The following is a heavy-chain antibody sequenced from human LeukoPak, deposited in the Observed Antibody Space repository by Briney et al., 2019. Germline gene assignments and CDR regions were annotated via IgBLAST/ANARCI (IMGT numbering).Heavy chain of an antibody. D-gene: IGHD6-13*01. V-gene: IGHV3-30-3*01. Sequence: PGRSQRLSCAASGFTFSNYAMHWVRQAPGKGLEWVAVISYDGINEYYADSVKGRLSISRDSSKNTLYLQMNYLRPDDTAVYYCATDRSAAVGRGSYYYYGMDVWGQGTTVTVSS. CDR3: ATDRSAAVGRGSYYYYGMDV. J-gene: IGHJ6*02. CDR1: GFTFSNYA. CDR2: ISYDGINE.